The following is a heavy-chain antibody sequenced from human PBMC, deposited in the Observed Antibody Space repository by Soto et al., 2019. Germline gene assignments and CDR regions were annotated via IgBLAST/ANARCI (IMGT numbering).Heavy chain of an antibody. CDR3: ARDYYGSGSPPLGY. J-gene: IGHJ4*02. D-gene: IGHD3-10*01. V-gene: IGHV4-61*01. CDR2: IYYSGST. CDR1: GGSINSSRYY. Sequence: SETLSLTCSVSGGSINSSRYYWGWIRQAPGKGLEWIGYIYYSGSTNYNPSLKSRVTISVDTSKNQFSLKLSSVTAADTAVYYCARDYYGSGSPPLGYWGQGTLVTVSS.